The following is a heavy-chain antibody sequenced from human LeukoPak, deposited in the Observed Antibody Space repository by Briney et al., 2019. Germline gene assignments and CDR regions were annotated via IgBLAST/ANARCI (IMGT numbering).Heavy chain of an antibody. CDR1: GGSISSSSYY. Sequence: SETLSLTCTVSGGSISSSSYYWGWIRQPPGKGLEWIGSIYYSGSTYYNPSLKSRVTISVDTSKNQFSLKLSSVTAADTAVYYCAREGNHCSGGSCYLGNWFDPWGQGTLVTVSS. V-gene: IGHV4-39*02. CDR2: IYYSGST. D-gene: IGHD2-15*01. J-gene: IGHJ5*02. CDR3: AREGNHCSGGSCYLGNWFDP.